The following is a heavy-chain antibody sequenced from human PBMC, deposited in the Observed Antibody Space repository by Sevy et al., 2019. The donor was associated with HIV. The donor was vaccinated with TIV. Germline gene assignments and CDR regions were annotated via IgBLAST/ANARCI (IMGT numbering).Heavy chain of an antibody. D-gene: IGHD5-12*01. J-gene: IGHJ4*02. Sequence: GGSLRLSCAASGFTFDDCAMHWVRQAPGKGLEWVSGISWNSGRIGYADSVKGRFTISRDNAKNSLSLQMNNLRTEDTAFYYCAKDIGRGEMVAATMGYWGQGTLVTASS. V-gene: IGHV3-9*01. CDR1: GFTFDDCA. CDR3: AKDIGRGEMVAATMGY. CDR2: ISWNSGRI.